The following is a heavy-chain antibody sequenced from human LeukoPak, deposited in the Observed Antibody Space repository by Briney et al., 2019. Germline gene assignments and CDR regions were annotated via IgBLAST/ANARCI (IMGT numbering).Heavy chain of an antibody. D-gene: IGHD3-3*01. CDR1: GFTFSSYA. CDR2: ISSNGGST. V-gene: IGHV3-64D*06. Sequence: GGSLRLSCSASGFTFSSYAMHWVRQAPGKGLEYVSAISSNGGSTYYADSVKGRFTISRDNSKSTLYLQMSSLRAEDTAVYYRVSATADYDFWSGYYDRYFDYWGQGTLVTVSS. J-gene: IGHJ4*02. CDR3: VSATADYDFWSGYYDRYFDY.